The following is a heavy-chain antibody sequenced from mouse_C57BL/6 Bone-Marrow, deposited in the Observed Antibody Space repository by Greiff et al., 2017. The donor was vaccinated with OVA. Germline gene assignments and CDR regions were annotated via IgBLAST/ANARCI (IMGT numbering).Heavy chain of an antibody. CDR1: GYTFTDYY. CDR2: INPNNGGT. V-gene: IGHV1-26*01. J-gene: IGHJ3*01. D-gene: IGHD2-1*01. CDR3: ARLGGNPFAY. Sequence: VQLQQSGPELVKPGASVKISCKASGYTFTDYYMNWVKQSHGKSLEWIGDINPNNGGTSYNQKFKGKATLTVDKSSSTAYMELRSLTSEDSAVYYCARLGGNPFAYWGQGTLVTVSA.